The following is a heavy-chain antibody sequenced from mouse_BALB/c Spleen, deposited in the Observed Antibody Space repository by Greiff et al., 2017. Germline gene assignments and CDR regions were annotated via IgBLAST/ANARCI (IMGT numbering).Heavy chain of an antibody. Sequence: EVKVVESGGGLVQPGGSRKLSCAASGFTFSSFGMHWVRQAPEKGLEWVAYISSGSSTIYYADTVKGRFTISRDNPKNTLFLQMTSLRSEDTAMYYCARTYYRYDGVMDYWGQGTSVTVSS. CDR3: ARTYYRYDGVMDY. V-gene: IGHV5-17*02. CDR1: GFTFSSFG. J-gene: IGHJ4*01. CDR2: ISSGSSTI. D-gene: IGHD2-14*01.